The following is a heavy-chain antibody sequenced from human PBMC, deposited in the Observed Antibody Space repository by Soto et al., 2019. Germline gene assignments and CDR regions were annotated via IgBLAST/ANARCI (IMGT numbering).Heavy chain of an antibody. CDR1: GGSISSSSYY. CDR2: FYYSGST. Sequence: SETLSLTCTVSGGSISSSSYYWGWIRQSPGKGLEWIGSFYYSGSTYYSPSLRSRATISGDTSRKQISLRLSSVTAADTAVYYCARISVASRYMDVWGKGTTVTVSS. V-gene: IGHV4-39*01. D-gene: IGHD5-12*01. CDR3: ARISVASRYMDV. J-gene: IGHJ6*03.